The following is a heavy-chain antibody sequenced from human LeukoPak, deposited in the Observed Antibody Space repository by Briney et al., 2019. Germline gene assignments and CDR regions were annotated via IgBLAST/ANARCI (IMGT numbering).Heavy chain of an antibody. Sequence: GGSLRLSCAASGFTFSSYWMHWVRQAPGNGLVWVSRINSDGSSTSYADSVKGRFTISRDNSKNTLYLQMNSLRADDTALYYCAKNEVWWLPDSWGQGTLVTVSS. J-gene: IGHJ4*02. CDR2: INSDGSST. V-gene: IGHV3-74*01. D-gene: IGHD5-12*01. CDR1: GFTFSSYW. CDR3: AKNEVWWLPDS.